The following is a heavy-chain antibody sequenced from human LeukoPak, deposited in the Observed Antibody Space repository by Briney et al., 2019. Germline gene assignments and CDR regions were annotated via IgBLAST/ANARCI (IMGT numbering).Heavy chain of an antibody. Sequence: PSETLSLTCAVYGGSFSGYYWSWIRQPPGKGLEWIGEINDSESTNYNPSLKSRVTISADTSKNQFSLKLSSVTAADTAIYYCARETAAAGSFIAINDYWGQGTLVTVSS. J-gene: IGHJ4*02. D-gene: IGHD6-13*01. V-gene: IGHV4-34*01. CDR2: INDSEST. CDR1: GGSFSGYY. CDR3: ARETAAAGSFIAINDY.